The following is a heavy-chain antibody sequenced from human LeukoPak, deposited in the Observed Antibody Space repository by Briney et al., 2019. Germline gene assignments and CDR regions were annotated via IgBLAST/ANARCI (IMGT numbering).Heavy chain of an antibody. CDR3: AKERAGYCSGGSCYGY. CDR2: ISGSGGST. D-gene: IGHD2-15*01. CDR1: GFTFSSYA. V-gene: IGHV3-23*01. J-gene: IGHJ4*02. Sequence: GGSLRLSCAASGFTFSSYAMSWVRQAPGKGLEWVSAISGSGGSTYYADSVKGWFTISRDNSKNTLYLQMNSLRAEDTAVYYCAKERAGYCSGGSCYGYWGQGTLVTVSS.